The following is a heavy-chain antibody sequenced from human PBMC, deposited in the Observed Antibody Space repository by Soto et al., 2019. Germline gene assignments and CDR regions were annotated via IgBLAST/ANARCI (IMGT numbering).Heavy chain of an antibody. D-gene: IGHD3-22*01. Sequence: GASVKVSCKASGYSFTAYYMHLVRQAPGQGLEWVAVINPSTGTTSHAQKFQGRVTMTRDTSTSTVYMDLSSLRSEDTAVYYGARGGVYDTSGIDGWGQGTLVTVSS. CDR2: INPSTGTT. CDR3: ARGGVYDTSGIDG. CDR1: GYSFTAYY. V-gene: IGHV1-46*01. J-gene: IGHJ4*02.